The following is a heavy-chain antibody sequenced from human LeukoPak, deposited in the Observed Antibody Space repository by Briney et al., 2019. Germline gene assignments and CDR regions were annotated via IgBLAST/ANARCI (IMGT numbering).Heavy chain of an antibody. J-gene: IGHJ5*02. CDR1: GGSISSSSYY. D-gene: IGHD2-2*01. CDR2: IYYSGST. CDR3: ARQEIVVVPAAKDTNWFXP. V-gene: IGHV4-39*01. Sequence: ETLSLTCTVSGGSISSSSYYWGWIRQPPGKGLEWIGSIYYSGSTYYNPSLKSRVTISVDTSKNQFSLKLSSVTAADTAVYYCARQEIVVVPAAKDTNWFXPWGQGTLVTVSS.